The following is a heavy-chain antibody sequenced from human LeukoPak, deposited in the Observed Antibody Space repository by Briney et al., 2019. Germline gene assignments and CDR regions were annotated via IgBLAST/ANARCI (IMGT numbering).Heavy chain of an antibody. CDR2: ISGSGGST. Sequence: SGGSLRLSCAASGFTFSSYAMSWVRQAPGKGLEWVSAISGSGGSTYYADSVKGRFTISRDNAKNSLYLQMNSLRAEDTAVYYCARDAAGIAAAVYWGQGTLVTVSS. J-gene: IGHJ4*02. V-gene: IGHV3-23*01. CDR1: GFTFSSYA. CDR3: ARDAAGIAAAVY. D-gene: IGHD6-13*01.